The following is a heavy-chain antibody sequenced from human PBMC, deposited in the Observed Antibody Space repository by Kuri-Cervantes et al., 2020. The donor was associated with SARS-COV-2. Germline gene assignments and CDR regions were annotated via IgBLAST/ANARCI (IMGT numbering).Heavy chain of an antibody. CDR3: ARGNGAVATSGYWYFDL. CDR1: GYSISSGYY. J-gene: IGHJ2*01. V-gene: IGHV4-38-2*01. CDR2: IYHSGST. Sequence: SETLSLTCAVSGYSISSGYYWGWIRQPPGKGLEWIGSIYHSGSTYHNPSLKSRVTISVDTSKNQFSLKLSSVTAADTAMYFCARGNGAVATSGYWYFDLWGRGTLVTVSS. D-gene: IGHD6-19*01.